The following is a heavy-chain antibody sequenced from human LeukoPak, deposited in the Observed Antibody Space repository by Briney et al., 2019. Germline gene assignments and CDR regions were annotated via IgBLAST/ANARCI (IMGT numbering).Heavy chain of an antibody. CDR1: GRSMSSSSHD. V-gene: IGHV4-39*01. D-gene: IGHD2-2*01. CDR2: IYYSGST. Sequence: SETLSLTCTVSGRSMSSSSHDWVWIRLPPGKGLEWIGYIYYSGSTCYNPSLKSRVSISVATSKNQFSLKLISATASDTAVYFCARHVSGSSEFDYWGQGTLVTVSS. CDR3: ARHVSGSSEFDY. J-gene: IGHJ4*02.